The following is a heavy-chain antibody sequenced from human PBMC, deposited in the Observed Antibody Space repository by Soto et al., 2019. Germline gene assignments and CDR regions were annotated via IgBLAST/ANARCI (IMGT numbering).Heavy chain of an antibody. CDR3: ARGGGPSVWFNEF. Sequence: QGQMVQSGPEVKKPGSSVKVSCKDSGGLFSSFAISWVRQAPGQGLEWLGGIIPAFGTTEYAEKFQGRVTSTADESTNTAYMDLSSLTSGDTAMYFCARGGGPSVWFNEFCGQGTLVSVSS. V-gene: IGHV1-69*01. CDR1: GGLFSSFA. J-gene: IGHJ4*02. D-gene: IGHD2-21*01. CDR2: IIPAFGTT.